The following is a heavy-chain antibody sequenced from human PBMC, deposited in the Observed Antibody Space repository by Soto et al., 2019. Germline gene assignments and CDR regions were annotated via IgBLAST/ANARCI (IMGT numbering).Heavy chain of an antibody. Sequence: SETLSLTCTVSGGSISSSSYYWGWIRQPPGKGLEWIGSIYYSGSTYYNPSLKSRVTISVDTSKNQFSLKLSSVTAADTAVYYCARPGIAVARGAVDIWGQGTMVTVSS. CDR1: GGSISSSSYY. CDR2: IYYSGST. J-gene: IGHJ3*02. D-gene: IGHD6-19*01. CDR3: ARPGIAVARGAVDI. V-gene: IGHV4-39*01.